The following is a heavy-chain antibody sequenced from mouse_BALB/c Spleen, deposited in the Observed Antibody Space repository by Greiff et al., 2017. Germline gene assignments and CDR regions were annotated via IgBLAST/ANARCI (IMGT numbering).Heavy chain of an antibody. CDR3: ARDGDGYYGYFDY. Sequence: EVKLVESGGGLVQPGGSLRLSCATSGFTFTDYYMSWVRQPPGKALEWLGFIRNKANGYTTEYSASVKGRFTISRDNSQSILYLQMNTLRAEDSATYYCARDGDGYYGYFDYWGQGTTLTVSS. CDR1: GFTFTDYY. V-gene: IGHV7-3*02. CDR2: IRNKANGYTT. J-gene: IGHJ2*01. D-gene: IGHD2-3*01.